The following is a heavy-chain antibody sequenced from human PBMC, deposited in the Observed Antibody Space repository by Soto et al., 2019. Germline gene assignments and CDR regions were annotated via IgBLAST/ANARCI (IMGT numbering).Heavy chain of an antibody. CDR3: ARAGIVGATTPFDY. CDR2: IYYSGST. J-gene: IGHJ4*02. V-gene: IGHV4-30-4*01. Sequence: PSETLSLTCTVSGGSISSGDYYWSWIRQPPGKGLEWIGYIYYSGSTYYNPSLKSRVTISVDTSKNQSSLKLSSVTAADTAVYYCARAGIVGATTPFDYWGQGTLVTVSS. CDR1: GGSISSGDYY. D-gene: IGHD1-26*01.